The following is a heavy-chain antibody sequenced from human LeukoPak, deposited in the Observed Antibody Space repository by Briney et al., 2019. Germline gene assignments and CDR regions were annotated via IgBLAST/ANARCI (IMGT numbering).Heavy chain of an antibody. J-gene: IGHJ4*02. V-gene: IGHV3-23*01. CDR3: AKDVGGVYCSSTSCSNLAFDY. CDR2: ISGSGGST. D-gene: IGHD2-2*01. CDR1: GFTFSGYA. Sequence: GGSLRLSCAASGFTFSGYAMSWVRQAPGKGLEWVSAISGSGGSTYYADSVKGRFTISRDNSKNTLYLQMNSLRAEDTAVYYCAKDVGGVYCSSTSCSNLAFDYWGQGTLVTVSS.